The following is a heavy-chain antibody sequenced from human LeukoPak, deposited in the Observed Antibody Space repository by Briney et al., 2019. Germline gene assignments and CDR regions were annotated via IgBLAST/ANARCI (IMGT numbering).Heavy chain of an antibody. V-gene: IGHV3-23*01. J-gene: IGHJ4*02. Sequence: GGSLRLSCAASGFTFSSDAMSWVRQAPGKGLEWVSAISSGGGSTYYAVSVKGLVTISRDNSKNTLFMQMNSLRPEDTAVYFCATYTELFRWSFDSWGQGTLVTVSS. CDR3: ATYTELFRWSFDS. CDR1: GFTFSSDA. D-gene: IGHD3-10*01. CDR2: ISSGGGST.